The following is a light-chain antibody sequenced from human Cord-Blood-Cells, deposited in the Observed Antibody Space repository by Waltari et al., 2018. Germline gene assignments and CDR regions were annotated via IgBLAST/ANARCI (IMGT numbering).Light chain of an antibody. V-gene: IGLV1-44*01. Sequence: QSVLTQPPSASGTPGQRVTISCSGSSSNIGSNTVNWYQQLPGTAPKLLIYSNNQRPSGVPDRFPGSKSGTSASLAISGLQSEDEADYYCAAWDDSLTGWVFGGGTKLTVL. CDR2: SNN. J-gene: IGLJ3*02. CDR1: SSNIGSNT. CDR3: AAWDDSLTGWV.